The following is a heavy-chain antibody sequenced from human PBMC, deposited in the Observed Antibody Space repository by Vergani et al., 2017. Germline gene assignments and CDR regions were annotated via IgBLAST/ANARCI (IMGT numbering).Heavy chain of an antibody. CDR2: IYTSGST. Sequence: QVQLQESGPGLVKPSETLSLTCTVSGGSISSYYWSWIRQPAGKGLEWIGRIYTSGSTNYNPSLKSRVTMSVDTSKNQFSLKLSSVTAADTAVYYCARDLGYCSGGSCYSIYYYYYMDVWGKGTTVTVSS. J-gene: IGHJ6*03. CDR1: GGSISSYY. D-gene: IGHD2-15*01. V-gene: IGHV4-4*07. CDR3: ARDLGYCSGGSCYSIYYYYYMDV.